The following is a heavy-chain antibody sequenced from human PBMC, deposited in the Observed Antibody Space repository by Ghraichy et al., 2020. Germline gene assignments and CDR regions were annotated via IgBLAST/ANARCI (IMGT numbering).Heavy chain of an antibody. CDR2: ISGSGGST. CDR1: GFTFSSYA. J-gene: IGHJ4*02. V-gene: IGHV3-23*01. Sequence: GESLRLSCAASGFTFSSYAMSWVRQAPGKGLEWVSAISGSGGSTYYADSVKGRFTISRDNSKNTLYLQMNSLRAEDTAVYYCAKDTYGDYPIWLLDYWVQGTLVTVSS. D-gene: IGHD4-17*01. CDR3: AKDTYGDYPIWLLDY.